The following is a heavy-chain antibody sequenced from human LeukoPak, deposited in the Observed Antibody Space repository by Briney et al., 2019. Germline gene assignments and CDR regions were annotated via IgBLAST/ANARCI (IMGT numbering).Heavy chain of an antibody. CDR3: AAYSSCDY. CDR1: GFTFGEYA. D-gene: IGHD6-6*01. V-gene: IGHV3-53*01. J-gene: IGHJ4*02. Sequence: GGSLRLSCTTSGFTFGEYAMSWFRQAPGKGLEWISLIYSGGSTYYADSVKGRFTISRDNSKNTLYLQMNSLRAEDTAVYYCAAYSSCDYWGQGTLVTVSS. CDR2: IYSGGST.